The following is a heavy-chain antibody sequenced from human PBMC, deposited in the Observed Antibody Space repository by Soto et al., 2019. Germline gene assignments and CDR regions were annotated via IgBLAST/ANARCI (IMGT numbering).Heavy chain of an antibody. Sequence: AISGDSVSSNSAAWNWIRQSPSRGLEWLGRTYYRSKWYNDYAVSVKSRITINPDTSKNQFSLRLNSVTPEDTAVYYCARDNWNYALNWFDPWGQGTLVTVSS. V-gene: IGHV6-1*01. CDR1: GDSVSSNSAA. J-gene: IGHJ5*02. D-gene: IGHD1-7*01. CDR3: ARDNWNYALNWFDP. CDR2: TYYRSKWYN.